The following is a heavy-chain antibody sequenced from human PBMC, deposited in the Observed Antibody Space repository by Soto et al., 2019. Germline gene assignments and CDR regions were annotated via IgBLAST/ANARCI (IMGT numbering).Heavy chain of an antibody. V-gene: IGHV3-23*01. D-gene: IGHD1-26*01. Sequence: EVQLLESGGGSVQPGGSLRLSCAASGFIFSTYAMTWVRQAPGKGLEWVSTMRSGGDTYYADSVKDRFTISRDNSKDMLYLQMNSLRVEDTAVYYCAKGGGSYFRYFDVWGRGTWSLSPQ. J-gene: IGHJ2*01. CDR1: GFIFSTYA. CDR2: MRSGGDT. CDR3: AKGGGSYFRYFDV.